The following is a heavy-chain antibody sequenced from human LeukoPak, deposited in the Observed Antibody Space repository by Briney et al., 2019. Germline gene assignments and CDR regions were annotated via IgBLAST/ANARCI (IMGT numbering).Heavy chain of an antibody. Sequence: SGPTQANPTQTLTLTCTFSGFSLTTSAVAVGGIRQPPGKALEWLALIYPAGEIHYSPSLNNGLTITKDTSKNQVVLTMTNMDPVDTATYYCAHRDGGYFDYWGQGTLVTVSS. V-gene: IGHV2-5*02. J-gene: IGHJ4*02. D-gene: IGHD2-15*01. CDR2: IYPAGEI. CDR3: AHRDGGYFDY. CDR1: GFSLTTSAVA.